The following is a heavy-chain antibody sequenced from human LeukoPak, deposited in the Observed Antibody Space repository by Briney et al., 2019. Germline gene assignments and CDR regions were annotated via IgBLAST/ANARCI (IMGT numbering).Heavy chain of an antibody. CDR2: IYYSGST. Sequence: PSETLSLTCTASGGSISSSSYYWGWIRQPPGKGLEWIGSIYYSGSTYYNPSLKSRVTISVDTSKNQFSLKLSSVTAADTAVYYCARHRSYYYYYMDVWGKGTTVTVSS. J-gene: IGHJ6*03. V-gene: IGHV4-39*07. CDR3: ARHRSYYYYYMDV. CDR1: GGSISSSSYY.